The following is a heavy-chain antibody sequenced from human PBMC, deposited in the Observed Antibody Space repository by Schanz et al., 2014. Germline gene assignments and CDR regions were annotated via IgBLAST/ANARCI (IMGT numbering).Heavy chain of an antibody. CDR1: GGTFSRLT. Sequence: QVQLVQSEAEAKKPGSSVRVSCKASGGTFSRLTFSWVRQAPGQGLEWMGRIIPILGVTHYAQKFQGRVTITADKSTTTAYMELNSLNSDDTAVYYCATLDYADSVSWGQGTLVTVSS. CDR2: IIPILGVT. V-gene: IGHV1-69*02. J-gene: IGHJ5*02. CDR3: ATLDYADSVS. D-gene: IGHD4-17*01.